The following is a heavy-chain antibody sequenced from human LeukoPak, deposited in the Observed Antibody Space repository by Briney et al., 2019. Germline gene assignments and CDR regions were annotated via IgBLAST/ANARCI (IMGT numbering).Heavy chain of an antibody. CDR1: GFTVSSNY. CDR2: IYSGGSA. Sequence: GGSLRLSCAASGFTVSSNYMSWVRQAPGKGLEWVSVIYSGGSAYYADSVKGRFTISRDNSKNTLYLQMNSLRAEDTAVYYCARDENDAVDYWGQGTLVTVSS. J-gene: IGHJ4*02. CDR3: ARDENDAVDY. V-gene: IGHV3-53*01. D-gene: IGHD1-1*01.